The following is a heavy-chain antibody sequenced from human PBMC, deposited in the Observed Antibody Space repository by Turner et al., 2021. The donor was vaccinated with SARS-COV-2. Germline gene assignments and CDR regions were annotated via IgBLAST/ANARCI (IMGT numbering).Heavy chain of an antibody. CDR1: GVTVSSNY. V-gene: IGHV3-53*01. D-gene: IGHD3-3*01. Sequence: EVQLVESGGGLIQPGGSLRLSCAASGVTVSSNYMSWVRQAPGKVLECVSVIYSGGSTYYADSVKGRFTISRDNSKNTLYLQMNSLRAEDTAVYYCARDLMEVGGMDVWGQGTTVTVSS. J-gene: IGHJ6*02. CDR3: ARDLMEVGGMDV. CDR2: IYSGGST.